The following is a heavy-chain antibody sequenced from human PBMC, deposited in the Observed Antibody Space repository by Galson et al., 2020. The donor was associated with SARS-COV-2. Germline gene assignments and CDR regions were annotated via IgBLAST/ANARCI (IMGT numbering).Heavy chain of an antibody. D-gene: IGHD6-6*01. CDR2: VRSKANSYAT. CDR3: TRVHPYSRSFWHALDL. V-gene: IGHV3-73*01. Sequence: GESLKISCAASGYIFSDPPMHWVRQASGKGLEWVGRVRSKANSYATPYAASVKGRFTITRDDSKNPAYLQMNSLKTEDTAVYFCTRVHPYSRSFWHALDLWGHGPMVIVSS. J-gene: IGHJ3*01. CDR1: GYIFSDPP.